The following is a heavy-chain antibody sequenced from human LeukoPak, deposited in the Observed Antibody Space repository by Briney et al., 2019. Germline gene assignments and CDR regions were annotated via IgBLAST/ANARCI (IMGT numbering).Heavy chain of an antibody. CDR3: ARGGHYGDYAAISRGYYYYYMDV. D-gene: IGHD4-17*01. J-gene: IGHJ6*03. CDR2: ISANNGNI. CDR1: GYIFANYG. Sequence: GASVKVSCKASGYIFANYGITWVRQAPGQGLEWMGWISANNGNINYAQNLQDRVTMTTDTSTSTAYMEMRSLRSDDTAVYYCARGGHYGDYAAISRGYYYYYMDVWGKGTTVIVSS. V-gene: IGHV1-18*01.